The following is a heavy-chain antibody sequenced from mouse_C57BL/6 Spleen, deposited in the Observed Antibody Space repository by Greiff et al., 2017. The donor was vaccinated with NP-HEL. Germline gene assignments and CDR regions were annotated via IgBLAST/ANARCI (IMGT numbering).Heavy chain of an antibody. D-gene: IGHD2-2*01. Sequence: DVQLVESGGGLVKPGGSLKLSCAASGFTFSSYAMSWVRQTPEKRLEWVATISDGGSYTYYPDNVKGRFTISRDNAKNNLYLQMSHLKSEDTAMYYCAREGVYGYDGWGAYWGQGTLVTVSA. CDR2: ISDGGSYT. CDR3: AREGVYGYDGWGAY. J-gene: IGHJ3*01. CDR1: GFTFSSYA. V-gene: IGHV5-4*01.